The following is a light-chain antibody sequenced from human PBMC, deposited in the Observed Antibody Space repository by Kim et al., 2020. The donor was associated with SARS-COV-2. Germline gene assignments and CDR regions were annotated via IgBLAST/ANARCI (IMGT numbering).Light chain of an antibody. Sequence: DIQMTQSPSSLSASVGDRVTITCRASQSISSYLNWYQQKPGKAPKLLIYAASSLQSGVPSRFSGSGSGTDFTLTISSLQPEDFTTYYYQQSYITPFTFGGGTKVDIK. J-gene: IGKJ4*01. CDR3: QQSYITPFT. CDR1: QSISSY. CDR2: AAS. V-gene: IGKV1-39*01.